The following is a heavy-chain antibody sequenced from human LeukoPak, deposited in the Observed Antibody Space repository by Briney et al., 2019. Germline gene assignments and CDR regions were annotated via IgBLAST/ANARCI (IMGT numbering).Heavy chain of an antibody. Sequence: GASVKVSCKASGYTFTSYYMHWVRQAPGQGLEWMGIINPSGGSTSYAQKFQGRVTITADESTSTAYMELSSLRSEDTAVYYCARGGRDGYSDYWGQGTLVTVSS. CDR2: INPSGGST. J-gene: IGHJ4*02. CDR1: GYTFTSYY. CDR3: ARGGRDGYSDY. V-gene: IGHV1-46*01. D-gene: IGHD5-24*01.